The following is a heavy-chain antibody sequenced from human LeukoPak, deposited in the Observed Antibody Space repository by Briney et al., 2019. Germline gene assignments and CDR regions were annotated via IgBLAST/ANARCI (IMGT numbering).Heavy chain of an antibody. CDR1: GGSLSSSSYY. D-gene: IGHD3-22*01. J-gene: IGHJ4*02. CDR3: GREYYDSSGYPVTDY. Sequence: PSETLSLTCTVSGGSLSSSSYYWSWIRQPAGKGLEWIGRIYTSGSTNYNPSLKSRVTISVDTSKNQFSLKLSSVTAADTAVYYCGREYYDSSGYPVTDYWGQGTLVTVSS. V-gene: IGHV4-61*02. CDR2: IYTSGST.